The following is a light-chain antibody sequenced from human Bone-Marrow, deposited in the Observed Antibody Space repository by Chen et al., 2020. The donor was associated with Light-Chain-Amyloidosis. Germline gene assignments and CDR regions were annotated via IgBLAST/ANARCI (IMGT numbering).Light chain of an antibody. CDR3: CSYAGSSTPWV. Sequence: QSALTQPASVSGSPGQPIPISCTGTSSDVGSYNLVSWYQQHPGKAPKLMIYEVSKRPSGVSNRFSGSKSGNTASLTISGLQAEDEADYYCCSYAGSSTPWVFGGGTKLTVL. V-gene: IGLV2-23*02. CDR1: SSDVGSYNL. J-gene: IGLJ3*02. CDR2: EVS.